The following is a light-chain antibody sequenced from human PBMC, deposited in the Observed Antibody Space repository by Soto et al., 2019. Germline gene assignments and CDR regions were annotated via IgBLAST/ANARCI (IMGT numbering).Light chain of an antibody. Sequence: DVVMTQSPDSLALSLGERATINCKSSQSLLSSSDNRNYLAWFQQKVGQPHTLLIRWESTRESGVPDRFSASGSATDFTLTINSRQAEDVAVYYCQTYYRVPLTFGGGTKLELK. CDR2: WES. V-gene: IGKV4-1*01. J-gene: IGKJ4*01. CDR3: QTYYRVPLT. CDR1: QSLLSSSDNRNY.